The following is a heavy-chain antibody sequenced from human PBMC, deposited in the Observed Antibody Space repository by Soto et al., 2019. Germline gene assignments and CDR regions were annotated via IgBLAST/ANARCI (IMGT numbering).Heavy chain of an antibody. CDR2: ISSSSSYI. CDR3: AREDYSNFDY. J-gene: IGHJ4*02. Sequence: PGGSLRLSCAASGFTFSSYSMNWVRQAPGKGLEWVSSISSSSSYIYSADSVKGRFTISRDNAKNSLYLQMNSLRAEGTAVYYCAREDYSNFDYWGQGTLVTVSS. CDR1: GFTFSSYS. D-gene: IGHD4-4*01. V-gene: IGHV3-21*01.